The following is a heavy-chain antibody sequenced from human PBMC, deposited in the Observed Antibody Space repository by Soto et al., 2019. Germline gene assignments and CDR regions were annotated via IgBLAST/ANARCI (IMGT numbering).Heavy chain of an antibody. D-gene: IGHD5-18*01. J-gene: IGHJ4*02. CDR1: GFTFSSYA. V-gene: IGHV3-23*01. CDR3: AKGGDTAMGTADY. CDR2: ISGSGGST. Sequence: GGSLRLSCAASGFTFSSYAMSWVRQAPGKGLEWVSAISGSGGSTYYADSVKGRFTISRDNAKNSLYLQMNSLRAEDTAVYYCAKGGDTAMGTADYWGQGTMVTASS.